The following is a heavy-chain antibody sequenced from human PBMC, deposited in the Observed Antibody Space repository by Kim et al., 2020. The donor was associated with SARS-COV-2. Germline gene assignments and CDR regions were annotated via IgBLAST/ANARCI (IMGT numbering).Heavy chain of an antibody. CDR3: ARDSMVRGVSTYHHAFDI. CDR2: IYSGGTT. D-gene: IGHD3-10*01. J-gene: IGHJ3*02. CDR1: GFTVSSNY. V-gene: IGHV3-66*01. Sequence: GGSLRLSCAASGFTVSSNYMSWVRQAPGKGLEWVSVIYSGGTTYYADSVKGRFTISRDNSKNTLYLQMHSLRAEDTAVYYCARDSMVRGVSTYHHAFDIWGQGTMVTVSS.